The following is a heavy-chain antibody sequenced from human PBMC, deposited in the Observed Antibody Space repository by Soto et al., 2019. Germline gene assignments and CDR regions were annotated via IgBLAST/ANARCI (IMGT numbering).Heavy chain of an antibody. J-gene: IGHJ6*02. CDR1: GFTFSSYA. CDR3: ARVLPPYGLYYGMDV. Sequence: QVQLVESGGGVVQPGRSLRLSCAASGFTFSSYAMHWVRQAPGKGREWVAVISYDGSNKYYADYVKGRFTISRDNSKNTLYLQMNSLRAEDTAVYYCARVLPPYGLYYGMDVWGQGTTVTVSS. V-gene: IGHV3-30-3*01. D-gene: IGHD3-10*01. CDR2: ISYDGSNK.